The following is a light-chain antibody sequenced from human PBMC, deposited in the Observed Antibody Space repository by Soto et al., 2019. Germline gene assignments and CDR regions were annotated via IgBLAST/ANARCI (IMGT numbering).Light chain of an antibody. Sequence: DIHMTQSPSSLSASVGDTVTITCRASQNIDMYLNWYQQKPGKAPRVLISGASNLQSGVPSRFSGSGSGTDFTLTISSLQPEDFASYFCQHTFNSPPWTFGQGTKVDI. CDR3: QHTFNSPPWT. CDR1: QNIDMY. V-gene: IGKV1-39*01. CDR2: GAS. J-gene: IGKJ1*01.